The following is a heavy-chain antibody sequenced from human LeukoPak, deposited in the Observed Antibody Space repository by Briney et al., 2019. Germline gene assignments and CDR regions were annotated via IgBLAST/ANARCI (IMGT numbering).Heavy chain of an antibody. V-gene: IGHV7-4-1*02. CDR1: GYTFTSYA. D-gene: IGHD3-22*01. J-gene: IGHJ6*02. CDR3: ARGEWYYYDSNGYWLTAYYYYYGMDV. CDR2: INTNTGNP. Sequence: ASVKVSCKASGYTFTSYAMNWVRQAPGQGLEWMGWINTNTGNPTYAQGFTGRFVFSLDTSVSTAYLQISSLKAEDTAVYYCARGEWYYYDSNGYWLTAYYYYYGMDVWGQGTTVTVSS.